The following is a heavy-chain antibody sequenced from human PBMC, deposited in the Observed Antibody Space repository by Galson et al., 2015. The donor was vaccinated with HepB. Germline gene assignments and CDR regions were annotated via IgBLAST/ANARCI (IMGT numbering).Heavy chain of an antibody. CDR3: ARGGYYDSSGYYRDNWFDP. CDR2: IYYSGST. V-gene: IGHV4-59*01. CDR1: GGSLSSYY. Sequence: TLSLTCTVSGGSLSSYYWSWIRQPPGKGLEWIGYIYYSGSTNYNPSLKSRVTISVDTSKNQFSLKLSSVTAADTAVYYCARGGYYDSSGYYRDNWFDPWGQGTLVTVSS. D-gene: IGHD3-22*01. J-gene: IGHJ5*02.